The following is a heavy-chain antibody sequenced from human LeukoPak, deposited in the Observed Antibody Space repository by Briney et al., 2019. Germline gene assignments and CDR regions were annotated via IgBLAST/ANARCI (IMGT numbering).Heavy chain of an antibody. Sequence: PGRSLRLSCAASGFTFDDYAMHWVRQAPGKGLEWVSGISWNSGSIGYADSVKGRFTIFRDNAKNSLYLQMNSLRAEDTALYYCAKDVGWTDAFDIWGQGTMVTVSS. CDR3: AKDVGWTDAFDI. CDR2: ISWNSGSI. V-gene: IGHV3-9*01. J-gene: IGHJ3*02. D-gene: IGHD1-26*01. CDR1: GFTFDDYA.